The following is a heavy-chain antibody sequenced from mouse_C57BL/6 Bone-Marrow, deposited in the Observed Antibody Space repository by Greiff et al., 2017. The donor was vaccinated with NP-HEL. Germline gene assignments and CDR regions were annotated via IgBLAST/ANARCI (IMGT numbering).Heavy chain of an antibody. CDR2: ISGGGGNT. V-gene: IGHV5-9*01. CDR3: ARQRVTRDYYAMDY. CDR1: GFTFSSYT. Sequence: EVNVVESGGGLVKPGGSLKLSCAASGFTFSSYTMSWVRQTPEKRLEWVATISGGGGNTYYPDSVKGRFTISRDNAKNTLYLQMSSLRSEDTALYYCARQRVTRDYYAMDYWGQGTSVTVSS. J-gene: IGHJ4*01. D-gene: IGHD2-1*01.